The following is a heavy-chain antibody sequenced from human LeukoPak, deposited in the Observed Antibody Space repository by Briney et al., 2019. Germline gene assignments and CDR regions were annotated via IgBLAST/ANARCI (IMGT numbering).Heavy chain of an antibody. CDR2: INSDGSST. Sequence: PGGSLRLSCAASGFTFSSYWMHWVRQAPGKGLVLVSRINSDGSSTSYADSVKGRFTISRDNAKNTLYLQMNSLRAEDTAVYYCARDSSSGAFDIWGQGTMVTVSS. J-gene: IGHJ3*02. CDR3: ARDSSSGAFDI. V-gene: IGHV3-74*01. CDR1: GFTFSSYW. D-gene: IGHD6-6*01.